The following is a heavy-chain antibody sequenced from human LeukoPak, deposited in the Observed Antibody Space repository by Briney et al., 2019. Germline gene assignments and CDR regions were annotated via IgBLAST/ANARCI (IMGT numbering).Heavy chain of an antibody. J-gene: IGHJ4*02. CDR3: ARGPGSRYLDY. CDR2: IYYSGST. V-gene: IGHV4-59*01. Sequence: PSETLSLTCTVSGGSISSYYWSWIRQPPGKGLEWIGYIYYSGSTKYNPSLERRISISVDTSKNQFSLRLSSVTAADRAVYYCARGPGSRYLDYWGQGILVTVSS. D-gene: IGHD3-10*01. CDR1: GGSISSYY.